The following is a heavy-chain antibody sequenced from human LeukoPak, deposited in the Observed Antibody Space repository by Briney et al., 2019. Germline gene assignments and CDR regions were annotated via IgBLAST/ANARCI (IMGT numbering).Heavy chain of an antibody. CDR2: IYYSGST. CDR1: GGSISSSSYY. CDR3: ARQLLSNLLPGYFDY. J-gene: IGHJ4*02. Sequence: SETLSLTCTVSGGSISSSSYYWGWIRQPPGKGLEWIGSIYYSGSTYYNPSLKSRVTISVDTSKNQFSLKLSSVTAADTAVYYCARQLLSNLLPGYFDYWGQGTLVTVSS. V-gene: IGHV4-39*01. D-gene: IGHD4-4*01.